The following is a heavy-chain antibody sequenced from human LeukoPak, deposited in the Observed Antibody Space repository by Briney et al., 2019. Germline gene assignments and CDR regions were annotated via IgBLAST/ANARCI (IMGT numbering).Heavy chain of an antibody. CDR3: ARDPGPAMANRDYYYYYMDV. CDR2: IIPIFGTA. Sequence: SVKVSCKASGGTFSSYAISWVRQAPGQGLEWMGGIIPIFGTANYAQKFQGRATITTDESTSTAYMELSSLRSEDTAVYYCARDPGPAMANRDYYYYYMDVWGKGTTVTVSS. CDR1: GGTFSSYA. J-gene: IGHJ6*03. V-gene: IGHV1-69*05. D-gene: IGHD5-18*01.